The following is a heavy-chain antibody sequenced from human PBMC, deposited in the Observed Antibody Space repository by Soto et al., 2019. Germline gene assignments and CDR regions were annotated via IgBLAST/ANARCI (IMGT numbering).Heavy chain of an antibody. Sequence: SATLSLTCTVSGGSISSGGYYWSWIRQHPGKGLEWIGYIYYSGSTYYNPSLKSRVTISVDTSKNQFSLKLSSVTAADTAVYYXARESFTYYYDSSGYSVWGQGTLVTVSS. CDR1: GGSISSGGYY. J-gene: IGHJ4*02. CDR3: ARESFTYYYDSSGYSV. V-gene: IGHV4-31*03. D-gene: IGHD3-22*01. CDR2: IYYSGST.